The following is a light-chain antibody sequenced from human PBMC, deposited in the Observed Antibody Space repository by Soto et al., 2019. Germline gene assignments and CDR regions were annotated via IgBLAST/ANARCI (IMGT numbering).Light chain of an antibody. V-gene: IGLV3-1*01. Sequence: SYELTQPPSVSVSPGQTASITCSGDKLGDKYACWYQQKPGQSPVLVIYQDSKRPSGIPERFSGSNSGNTATLTISGTQAMDEADYYCQAWDSSLAKVFGGGTKVTVL. CDR1: KLGDKY. J-gene: IGLJ2*01. CDR2: QDS. CDR3: QAWDSSLAKV.